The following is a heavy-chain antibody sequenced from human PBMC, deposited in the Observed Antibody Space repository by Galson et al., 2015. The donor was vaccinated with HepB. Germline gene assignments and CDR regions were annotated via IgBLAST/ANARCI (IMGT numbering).Heavy chain of an antibody. Sequence: SLRLSCAASGFTFSSYAMHWVRQAPGKGLEWVAVISYDGSNKYFADSVKGRFTISRDNSKNTLFLQMNSLRAEDMAVYYCARDRRQLWFSGMDVWGQGTTVTVSS. V-gene: IGHV3-30-3*01. CDR3: ARDRRQLWFSGMDV. CDR2: ISYDGSNK. CDR1: GFTFSSYA. J-gene: IGHJ6*02. D-gene: IGHD5-18*01.